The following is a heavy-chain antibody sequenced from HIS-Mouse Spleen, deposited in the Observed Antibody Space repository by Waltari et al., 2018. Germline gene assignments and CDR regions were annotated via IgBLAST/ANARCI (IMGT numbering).Heavy chain of an antibody. V-gene: IGHV4-39*07. J-gene: IGHJ2*01. CDR1: GGSISSSSYY. D-gene: IGHD6-13*01. CDR2: IYYSGST. Sequence: QLQLQESGPGLVKPSETLSLTCTVSGGSISSSSYYWGWIRQPPGKGLEWIGSIYYSGSTYYNPSRKGRVTIPVDTSKNQFSLKLGAVTAADTAVYYCAREIPYSSSWYDWYFDLWGRGTLVTVSS. CDR3: AREIPYSSSWYDWYFDL.